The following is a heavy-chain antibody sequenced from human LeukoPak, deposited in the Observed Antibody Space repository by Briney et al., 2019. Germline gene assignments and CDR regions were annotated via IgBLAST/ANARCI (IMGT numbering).Heavy chain of an antibody. D-gene: IGHD3-22*01. CDR2: ISSSSSYI. V-gene: IGHV3-21*01. J-gene: IGHJ4*02. CDR1: GFTFSSYS. CDR3: ARDRRPPDYDSSGYYPYYFDY. Sequence: GGSLRLSCAASGFTFSSYSMNWVRQAPGKGLEWVLSISSSSSYIYYADSVKGRFAISRDNAKNSLYLQMNSLRAEDTAVYYCARDRRPPDYDSSGYYPYYFDYWGQGTLVTVSS.